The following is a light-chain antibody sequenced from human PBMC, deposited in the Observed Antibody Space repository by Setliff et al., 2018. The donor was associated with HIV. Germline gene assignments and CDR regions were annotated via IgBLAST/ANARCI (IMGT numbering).Light chain of an antibody. Sequence: QSVLTQPASVSGSPGQSITISCTGASSDFGGYNYVSWYEQHPGKAPKLMIYDVSKRPSGVSNRFSGSKSGNTASLTISGLQAEDEADYYCCSHTSSITWLFGGGTKVTVL. V-gene: IGLV2-14*03. CDR2: DVS. CDR1: SSDFGGYNY. CDR3: CSHTSSITWL. J-gene: IGLJ3*02.